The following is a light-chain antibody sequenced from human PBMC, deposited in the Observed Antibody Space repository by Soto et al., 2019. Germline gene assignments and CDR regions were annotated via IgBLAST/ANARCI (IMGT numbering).Light chain of an antibody. V-gene: IGKV1-39*01. J-gene: IGKJ4*01. CDR2: AAS. CDR1: QRSSTY. Sequence: DIQMTQSPSSLSASVGDRVTITCRASQRSSTYLNWYQQKPGKAPNLLIYAASSLHSGVPSRFSGSGSGTDFTLTISSLQPEDFATYYCQQTYDFPLTFGGGTKVEIK. CDR3: QQTYDFPLT.